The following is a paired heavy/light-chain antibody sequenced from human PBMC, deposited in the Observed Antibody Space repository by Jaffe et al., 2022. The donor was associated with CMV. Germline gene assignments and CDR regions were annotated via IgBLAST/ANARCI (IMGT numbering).Heavy chain of an antibody. V-gene: IGHV3-21*02. J-gene: IGHJ4*02. Sequence: EVQLVESGGGLVKPGGSLRLSCAASGFTFDIYTMNWVRQAPGKGLEWVSSISSDSSYIYYADSVKGRFTISRDNAKNSLFLQMNSLRAEDTAVYYCARDAKVDYQPIDFWGQGTLVTVSS. CDR3: ARDAKVDYQPIDF. CDR2: ISSDSSYI. CDR1: GFTFDIYT. D-gene: IGHD2-2*01.
Light chain of an antibody. V-gene: IGLV3-19*01. CDR1: NLRRFY. Sequence: SSELTQDPAVSVALGQTVRITCQGDNLRRFYASWYQQKPGQAPVFLIYAKNNRPSGIPDRFSGSSSGNTASLTIIGAQAEDEADYYCHSRDSSGNHLMFGGGTKLTVL. J-gene: IGLJ3*02. CDR3: HSRDSSGNHLM. CDR2: AKN.